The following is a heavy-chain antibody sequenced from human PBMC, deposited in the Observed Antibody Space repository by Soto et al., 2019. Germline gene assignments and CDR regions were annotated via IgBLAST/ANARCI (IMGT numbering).Heavy chain of an antibody. CDR2: IWYDGSGQ. CDR1: GFTFSNYG. CDR3: ATDEVSSTYYGHSLEV. D-gene: IGHD4-17*01. J-gene: IGHJ6*02. V-gene: IGHV3-33*03. Sequence: QVQLVESGGGLVQPGRSLRLSCVVSGFTFSNYGMHWVRQAPGKGLEWVADIWYDGSGQRYAGSVQGRFTISRDNAKNTLYLQIKSLRVEDTAVYYCATDEVSSTYYGHSLEVWCSGTTVTVSS.